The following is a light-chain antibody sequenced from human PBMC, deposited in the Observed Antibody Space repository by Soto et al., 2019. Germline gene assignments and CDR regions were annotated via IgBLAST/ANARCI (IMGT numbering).Light chain of an antibody. CDR3: QQTYSTPLT. J-gene: IGKJ1*01. Sequence: DIQMTQSPSSLSGSVGDRVTITCRASQSINGYLNWYQQKQGKXXKXXIFGASSLQSGVPSRVSGSGSGTDLTITISGLQPEDGETYDCQQTYSTPLTFGQGTKVDIK. V-gene: IGKV1-39*01. CDR1: QSINGY. CDR2: GAS.